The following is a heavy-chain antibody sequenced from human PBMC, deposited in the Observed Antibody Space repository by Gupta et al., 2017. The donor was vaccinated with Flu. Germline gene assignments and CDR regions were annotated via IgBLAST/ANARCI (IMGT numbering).Heavy chain of an antibody. CDR1: GFTFSSYA. CDR2: IAGSGYPT. J-gene: IGHJ5*02. D-gene: IGHD3-22*01. CDR3: TKARYSDSSGNTWFDP. Sequence: EVQLLESGGGLVQPGGSLRLSCAASGFTFSSYAMNWVRQAPGKGLEWVSSIAGSGYPTYYADSGKGRFIVSRDNSKNTLFLQVSGLRVEDTAMYYCTKARYSDSSGNTWFDPWGQGALVTVSS. V-gene: IGHV3-23*01.